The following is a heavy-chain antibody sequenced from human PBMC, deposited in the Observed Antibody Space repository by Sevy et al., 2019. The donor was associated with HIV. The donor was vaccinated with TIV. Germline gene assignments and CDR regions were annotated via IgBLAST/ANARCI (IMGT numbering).Heavy chain of an antibody. Sequence: GGYLRLSCAASGFSFSIYWMSWVRQAPGKGLEWVATMKQDGSEEDYVDSVKGRFTISRDNAKNSLFLQMNSLSAEDTAVYYCVREVMGGYSYSLDYWGHGTLVTVSS. CDR3: VREVMGGYSYSLDY. J-gene: IGHJ4*01. CDR2: MKQDGSEE. CDR1: GFSFSIYW. V-gene: IGHV3-7*01. D-gene: IGHD5-18*01.